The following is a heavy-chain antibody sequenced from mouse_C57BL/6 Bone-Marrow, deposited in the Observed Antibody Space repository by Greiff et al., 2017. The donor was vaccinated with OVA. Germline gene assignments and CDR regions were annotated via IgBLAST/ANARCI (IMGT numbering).Heavy chain of an antibody. CDR2: IDPSDSYT. CDR3: ARGGSNYFDY. Sequence: QVQLQQPGAELVMPGASVKLSCKASGYTFTSYWMHWVKQRPGQGLEWIGEIDPSDSYTNYTQKFKGKSTLTVDKSSSTAYMQLSSLTSEDSAVYYCARGGSNYFDYWGQGTTLTVSS. V-gene: IGHV1-69*01. D-gene: IGHD1-1*01. CDR1: GYTFTSYW. J-gene: IGHJ2*01.